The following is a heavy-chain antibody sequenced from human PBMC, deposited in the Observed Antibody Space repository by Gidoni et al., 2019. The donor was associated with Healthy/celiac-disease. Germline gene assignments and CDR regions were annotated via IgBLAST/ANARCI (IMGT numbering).Heavy chain of an antibody. CDR2: INHSGST. CDR1: GGSFSGYY. D-gene: IGHD5-12*01. V-gene: IGHV4-34*01. Sequence: QVQLQQWGAGLLKPSEPLSLTCAVYGGSFSGYYWSWLRQPPGQGLEWIGEINHSGSTNYNPSLKSRVTISVDTSKNQFSLKLSSVTAADTAVYYCARGASRWLQSYNWFDPWGQGTLVTVSS. J-gene: IGHJ5*02. CDR3: ARGASRWLQSYNWFDP.